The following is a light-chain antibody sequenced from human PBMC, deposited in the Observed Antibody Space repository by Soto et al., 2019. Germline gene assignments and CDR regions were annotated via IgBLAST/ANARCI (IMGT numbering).Light chain of an antibody. Sequence: DVQMTQSPSSLSASVGDRVTITCRASQSISTYLHWYQQKPGKAPKVLIYAASNLQSGVASRFSGTGSGTDFTLTISSLQPEDFATYYCQQSFNTLYTFGQGTQLEIK. V-gene: IGKV1-39*01. J-gene: IGKJ2*01. CDR2: AAS. CDR1: QSISTY. CDR3: QQSFNTLYT.